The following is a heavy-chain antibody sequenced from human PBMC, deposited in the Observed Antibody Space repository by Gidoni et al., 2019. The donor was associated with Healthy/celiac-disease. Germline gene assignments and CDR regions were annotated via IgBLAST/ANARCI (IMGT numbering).Heavy chain of an antibody. CDR1: GFTFSSYG. CDR2: ISNDGSNK. Sequence: QVQLVESGGGVVQPGRSLRLSCAASGFTFSSYGMHWVRRAPGKGPDWGAVISNDGSNKFYADSVKGRFTISRDNSKNTLYLQMNSLRTEDTAMYYCAKSFYSSSFLPIDYWGQGTLVTVSS. CDR3: AKSFYSSSFLPIDY. D-gene: IGHD6-6*01. V-gene: IGHV3-30*18. J-gene: IGHJ4*02.